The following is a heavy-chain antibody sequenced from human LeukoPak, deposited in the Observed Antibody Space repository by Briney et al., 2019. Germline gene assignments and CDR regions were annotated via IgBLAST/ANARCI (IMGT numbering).Heavy chain of an antibody. CDR2: IYYSGST. V-gene: IGHV4-59*01. Sequence: SETLSLTCTVSGGSISTYYWSWIRQPPGKGLELIGYIYYSGSTNYNPSLRTRVTISIATSKNQFSLNLSSVTAADTAMYYCARSAYGDHFDYWGQGTLVTVSS. J-gene: IGHJ4*02. CDR3: ARSAYGDHFDY. D-gene: IGHD4-17*01. CDR1: GGSISTYY.